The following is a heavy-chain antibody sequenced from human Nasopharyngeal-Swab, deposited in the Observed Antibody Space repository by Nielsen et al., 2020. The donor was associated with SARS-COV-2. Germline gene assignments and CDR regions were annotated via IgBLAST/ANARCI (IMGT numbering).Heavy chain of an antibody. Sequence: GESLKISCKGSGYRFTNYWIGWVRQMPGKGLEWMGIIWPSDSDTTYSPSFQGPVTISADKSISTAYLQLSSLKASDTAMYYCARHLPGYYGSAFDLWGQGTLVTVSS. J-gene: IGHJ4*02. D-gene: IGHD3-10*01. CDR1: GYRFTNYW. CDR3: ARHLPGYYGSAFDL. V-gene: IGHV5-51*01. CDR2: IWPSDSDT.